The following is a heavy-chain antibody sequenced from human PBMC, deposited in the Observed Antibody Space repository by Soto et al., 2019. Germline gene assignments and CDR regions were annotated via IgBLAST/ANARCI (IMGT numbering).Heavy chain of an antibody. D-gene: IGHD3-10*01. J-gene: IGHJ6*02. CDR1: GYSFTSYW. CDR3: ARTPGASLLVSLQYYYSSGMHD. V-gene: IGHV5-51*01. Sequence: GESLKISCYASGYSFTSYWIGWVRQMPGKGLEWIGIIHPADSDTTYSPSFQGQVTISADKSITTAYLQWSSLKASDTAMYYCARTPGASLLVSLQYYYSSGMHDCGQGPTXT. CDR2: IHPADSDT.